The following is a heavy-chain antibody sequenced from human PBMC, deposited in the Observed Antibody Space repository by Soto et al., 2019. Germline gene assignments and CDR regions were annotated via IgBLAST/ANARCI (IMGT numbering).Heavy chain of an antibody. J-gene: IGHJ5*02. V-gene: IGHV4-30-4*01. CDR1: GGSISSGDYY. Sequence: QVQLQESGPGLVKPSQNLSLTCTVSGGSISSGDYYWSWIRQPPGKGAEWIGYIYYSGSTNYNPSIKSRVTLSVDTSKNQSSLKLRSVTAADTAVYDCASGELTPNWLDPWGQGTLVTVSS. CDR2: IYYSGST. CDR3: ASGELTPNWLDP. D-gene: IGHD3-10*01.